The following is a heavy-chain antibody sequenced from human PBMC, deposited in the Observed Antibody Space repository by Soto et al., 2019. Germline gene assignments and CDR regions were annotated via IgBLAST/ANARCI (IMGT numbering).Heavy chain of an antibody. J-gene: IGHJ4*02. CDR1: GGSIISGVYS. V-gene: IGHV4-30-2*01. D-gene: IGHD2-15*01. Sequence: PSETLSLTCAVSGGSIISGVYSWSWIRHPPGKGLEWIGYIYSGTTHYNPSLESRVTIAMDRSKNQVSLSLKSVTAADTAVYYCAREDSGAFFDFWGQGTLVTVSS. CDR3: AREDSGAFFDF. CDR2: IYSGTT.